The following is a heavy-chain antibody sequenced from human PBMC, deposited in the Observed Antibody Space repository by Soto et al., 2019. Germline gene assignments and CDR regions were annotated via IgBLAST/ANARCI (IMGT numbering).Heavy chain of an antibody. Sequence: GGSLRLSCETSGFSFSVYAMHWVRQAPGKGLEWVSVIYSGGSTYYADSVKGRFTISRGNSKNTLYLQMNSLRAEDTAVYYCARSSNSIAAAGTGFDYWGQGTLVTVSS. V-gene: IGHV3-53*01. CDR1: GFSFSVYA. D-gene: IGHD6-13*01. CDR3: ARSSNSIAAAGTGFDY. J-gene: IGHJ4*02. CDR2: IYSGGST.